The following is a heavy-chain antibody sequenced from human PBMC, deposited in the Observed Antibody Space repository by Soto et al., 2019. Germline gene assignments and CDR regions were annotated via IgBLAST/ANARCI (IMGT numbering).Heavy chain of an antibody. Sequence: PGGSLRLACAASGVTFGSFTMKWVRQAPGKGLEWVSTISSNSAYIYYTDALRGRFTISRDNAKNSLHLQMNSLRAEDTAVYYCTRDASRDRRPPGSFDPCGPGPLLTLSS. CDR3: TRDASRDRRPPGSFDP. V-gene: IGHV3-21*01. CDR1: GVTFGSFT. CDR2: ISSNSAYI. J-gene: IGHJ5*02.